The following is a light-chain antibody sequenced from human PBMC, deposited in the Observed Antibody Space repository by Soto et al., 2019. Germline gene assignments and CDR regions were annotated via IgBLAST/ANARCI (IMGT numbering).Light chain of an antibody. CDR1: QTISTW. Sequence: IQMTQSPSTLSASVGDRVTMTCRASQTISTWLAWHQQKPGTAPKLLIYHASTLESGVPSRFSGSGSGTEFTLTISSLQPDDFATYYCQQYNIYSFGQRTNVDIK. V-gene: IGKV1-5*01. CDR2: HAS. CDR3: QQYNIYS. J-gene: IGKJ1*01.